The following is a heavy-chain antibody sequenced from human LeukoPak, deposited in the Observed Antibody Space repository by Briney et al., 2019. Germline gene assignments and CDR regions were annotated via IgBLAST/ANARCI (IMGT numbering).Heavy chain of an antibody. CDR3: ARGLGTDY. J-gene: IGHJ4*02. CDR2: IKQDGSEK. D-gene: IGHD7-27*01. Sequence: GGSLRLSCAASGFIFRTYTMTWVRQAPGKGLEWVANIKQDGSEKYYVDSVKGRFTISRDNAKNSLYLQMNSLRAEDTAVYYCARGLGTDYWGQGTLVTVSS. CDR1: GFIFRTYT. V-gene: IGHV3-7*01.